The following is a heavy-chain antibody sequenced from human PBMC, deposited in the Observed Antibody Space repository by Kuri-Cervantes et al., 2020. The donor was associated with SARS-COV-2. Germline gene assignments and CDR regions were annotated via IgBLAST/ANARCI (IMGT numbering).Heavy chain of an antibody. D-gene: IGHD2-8*01. CDR3: ARDSGFLVVYANNDY. J-gene: IGHJ4*02. Sequence: GGSLRLSCAASGFTFSSYWMSWVRQAPGKGLEWVSSISGSGGSIYYADSVKGRFSIYRDDSKQTLYLQMNSLRAEDTAVYYCARDSGFLVVYANNDYWGQGTLVTVSS. V-gene: IGHV3-23*01. CDR2: ISGSGGSI. CDR1: GFTFSSYW.